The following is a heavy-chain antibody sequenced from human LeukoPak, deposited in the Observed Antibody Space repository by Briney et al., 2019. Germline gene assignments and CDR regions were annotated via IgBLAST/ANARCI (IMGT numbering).Heavy chain of an antibody. V-gene: IGHV1-2*02. D-gene: IGHD1-1*01. CDR3: AAISYNWNGSWFDP. CDR2: INPNSGGT. CDR1: GYTFTGYY. J-gene: IGHJ5*02. Sequence: ASVKVSCKASGYTFTGYYMHWVRQAPGQGLEWMGWINPNSGGTNYAQKFQGRVTMTRDTSISTAYMELSRLRSDDTAVYSCAAISYNWNGSWFDPWGQGTLVTVSS.